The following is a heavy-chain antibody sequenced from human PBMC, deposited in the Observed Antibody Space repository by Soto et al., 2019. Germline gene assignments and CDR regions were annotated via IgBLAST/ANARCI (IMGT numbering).Heavy chain of an antibody. Sequence: QVQLVESGGGLVKPGGSLRLSCAASGFTFSDYYMSWIRQAPGKGLEWVSYISSSSSYTNYADSVKGRFTISRDNAKNSLCLQMNSLSAADTAVYYCARDADILPGSDAFDIWGQGTMVTVSS. J-gene: IGHJ3*02. CDR3: ARDADILPGSDAFDI. V-gene: IGHV3-11*05. D-gene: IGHD3-9*01. CDR1: GFTFSDYY. CDR2: ISSSSSYT.